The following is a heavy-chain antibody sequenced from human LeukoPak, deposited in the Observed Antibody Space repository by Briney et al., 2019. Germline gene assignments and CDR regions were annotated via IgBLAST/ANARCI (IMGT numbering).Heavy chain of an antibody. CDR3: ARGVDNWNDLLNY. J-gene: IGHJ4*02. CDR1: GFTLSSYW. Sequence: GGSLRLSCVVSGFTLSSYWMHWVRQAPGKGLAWVSRNNGDGSSTNYADSVKGRFTMSRDDAKNTLYLQMNSLRAEDTAVYYCARGVDNWNDLLNYWGQGTLVTVSS. CDR2: NNGDGSST. D-gene: IGHD1-20*01. V-gene: IGHV3-74*01.